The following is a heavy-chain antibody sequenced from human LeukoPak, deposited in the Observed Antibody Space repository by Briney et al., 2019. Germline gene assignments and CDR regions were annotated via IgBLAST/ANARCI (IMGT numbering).Heavy chain of an antibody. CDR3: AREKDDHGDPGPLDA. CDR2: IYNDGSTT. Sequence: SGGSLRLSCAASGFMFSKSWMHGVSQAPGKGLVWVARIYNDGSTTNYADSVKGRFTISRDNAANTLFLQMSSLRAEDTAVYYCAREKDDHGDPGPLDAWGQGDLVTVSS. D-gene: IGHD4-17*01. CDR1: GFMFSKSW. J-gene: IGHJ5*02. V-gene: IGHV3-74*01.